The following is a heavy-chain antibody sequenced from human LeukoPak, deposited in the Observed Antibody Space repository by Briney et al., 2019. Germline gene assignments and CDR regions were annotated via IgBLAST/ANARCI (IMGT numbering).Heavy chain of an antibody. D-gene: IGHD3-22*01. V-gene: IGHV3-48*04. CDR1: GFTFSSYW. CDR2: ISSSGSTI. Sequence: GGSLRLSCAASGFTFSSYWMSWVRQAPGKGLEWVSYISSSGSTIYYADSVKGRFTISRDNAKNSLYLQMNSLRAEDTAVYYCARATYYYDSSFEAFDIWGQGTMVTVSS. CDR3: ARATYYYDSSFEAFDI. J-gene: IGHJ3*02.